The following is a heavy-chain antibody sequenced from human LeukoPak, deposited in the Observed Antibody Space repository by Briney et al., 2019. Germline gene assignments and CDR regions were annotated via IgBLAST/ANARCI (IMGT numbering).Heavy chain of an antibody. V-gene: IGHV1-18*01. Sequence: ASVKVSCKASGYTFTSYGISWVRQAPGQGLEWMGWISAYNGNTNYAQKLQGRVTMTTDTSTSTAYMELRGLRSDDTAVYYCARGDYYGSGTYYKKTVDYWGQGTLVTVSS. CDR2: ISAYNGNT. CDR1: GYTFTSYG. D-gene: IGHD3-10*01. J-gene: IGHJ4*02. CDR3: ARGDYYGSGTYYKKTVDY.